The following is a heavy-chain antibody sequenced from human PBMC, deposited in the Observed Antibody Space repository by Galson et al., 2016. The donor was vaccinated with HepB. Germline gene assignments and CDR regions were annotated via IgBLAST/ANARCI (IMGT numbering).Heavy chain of an antibody. CDR2: TFYKSKWYN. CDR1: GDSVSSNSAV. CDR3: TRGFEYSSGWYYFDH. Sequence: CAISGDSVSSNSAVWNWIRQSPSRGLEWLGRTFYKSKWYNDYAVSVKSRITVNADTSKNQFSLHPNSVTPDDTAVYYWTRGFEYSSGWYYFDHWGQGTLVTGSS. D-gene: IGHD6-19*01. V-gene: IGHV6-1*01. J-gene: IGHJ4*02.